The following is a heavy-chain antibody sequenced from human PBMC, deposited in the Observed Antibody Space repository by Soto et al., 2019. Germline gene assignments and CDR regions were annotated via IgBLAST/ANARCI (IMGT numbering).Heavy chain of an antibody. CDR2: ISGSGST. J-gene: IGHJ6*03. D-gene: IGHD3-16*01. V-gene: IGHV3-23*01. CDR3: AKALRFTFTTGYYMDV. Sequence: ESGGGLVQPGGSLRLSCAASGFTVSSSAMSWVRQAPGKGLEWVSVISGSGSTYSADSVKGRFTISRDSSKNTVYLQMNSLRAEDTAVYYCAKALRFTFTTGYYMDVWGRGTTVTVSS. CDR1: GFTVSSSA.